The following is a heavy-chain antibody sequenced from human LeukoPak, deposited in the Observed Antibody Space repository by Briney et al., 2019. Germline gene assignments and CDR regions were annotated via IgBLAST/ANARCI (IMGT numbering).Heavy chain of an antibody. V-gene: IGHV4-31*03. CDR1: APSISSGGYY. CDR3: ARRPYYDFGSGYSTQTYYFDY. D-gene: IGHD3-3*01. Sequence: SHTLSLTRTVSAPSISSGGYYSSWLPQHPGKGLEWIGYIYYSRTTYYHPSLKSRVTISVDTSKNQCSLKLSSVTAADTAVYYCARRPYYDFGSGYSTQTYYFDYWGQGTLVTVSS. J-gene: IGHJ4*02. CDR2: IYYSRTT.